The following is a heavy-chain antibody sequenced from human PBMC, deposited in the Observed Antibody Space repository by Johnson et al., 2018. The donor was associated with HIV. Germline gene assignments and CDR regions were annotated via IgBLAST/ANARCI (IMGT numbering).Heavy chain of an antibody. CDR3: ARDGMAATKANI. CDR1: GFTFSNAW. J-gene: IGHJ3*02. V-gene: IGHV3-15*01. CDR2: IKSKTDGGTT. D-gene: IGHD1-14*01. Sequence: VQLVESGGGLVKPGGSLRLSCAASGFTFSNAWMSWVRQAPGKGLEWVGRIKSKTDGGTTDYAAPVKGRFTISRDDSKNTLYLQMNSLRAEDTAVYYCARDGMAATKANIWGQGTMVTVSS.